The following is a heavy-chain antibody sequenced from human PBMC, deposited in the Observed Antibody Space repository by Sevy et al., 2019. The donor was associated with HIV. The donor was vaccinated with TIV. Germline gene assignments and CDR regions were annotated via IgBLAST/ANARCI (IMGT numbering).Heavy chain of an antibody. J-gene: IGHJ6*02. CDR1: GFSLSTAGVG. CDR3: VHSRMRGNGMDV. Sequence: SGPTLVKPTQTLTLTCTFSGFSLSTAGVGVGWIRQPPGKALECLALIYWDEDKRYRTSLRSRLTINKDTSKNQVVLXXXXMDPVDTATYYCVHSRMRGNGMDVWGQGTTVTVSS. V-gene: IGHV2-5*02. CDR2: IYWDEDK.